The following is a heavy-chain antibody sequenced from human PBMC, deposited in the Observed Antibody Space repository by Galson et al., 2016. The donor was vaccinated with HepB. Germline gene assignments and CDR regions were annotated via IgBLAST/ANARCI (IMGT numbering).Heavy chain of an antibody. CDR3: AQYYYDSSGYVEYFQN. CDR2: IKPDGGEK. Sequence: SLRLSCAASGFTFTTYWMSWVRQAPGKGLEWVANIKPDGGEKYYVDSVKGRFTISRDNAKNSLYLQMNSLRAEDTAVYYCAQYYYDSSGYVEYFQNWGQGSRVTVSS. V-gene: IGHV3-7*03. J-gene: IGHJ1*01. D-gene: IGHD3-22*01. CDR1: GFTFTTYW.